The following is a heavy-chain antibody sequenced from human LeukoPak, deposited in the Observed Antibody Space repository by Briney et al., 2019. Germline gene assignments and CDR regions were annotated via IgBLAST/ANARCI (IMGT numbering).Heavy chain of an antibody. CDR1: GGSISSGGYY. D-gene: IGHD5-24*01. Sequence: SETLSLTCTVSGGSISSGGYYWSWIRQRPGKGLEWIGYIYYSGSTYYNPSLKSRVTISVDTSKNQFSLKLSSVTAADTAVYYCASWHEGRGDRYYFDYWGQGTLVTVSS. CDR2: IYYSGST. J-gene: IGHJ4*02. V-gene: IGHV4-31*03. CDR3: ASWHEGRGDRYYFDY.